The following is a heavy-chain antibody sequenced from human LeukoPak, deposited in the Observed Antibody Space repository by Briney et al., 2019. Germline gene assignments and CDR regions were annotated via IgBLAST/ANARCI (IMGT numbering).Heavy chain of an antibody. CDR3: ARATDYGDSYYFDH. CDR1: GGSISTGGYY. V-gene: IGHV4-31*03. J-gene: IGHJ4*02. CDR2: IYYRGST. D-gene: IGHD4/OR15-4a*01. Sequence: PSETLSLTCTVSGGSISTGGYYWSRIRQHPGKGLEYIGYIYYRGSTYYSPSLKSRLTISLDTPNNQFSLKLRSVTAADTAVYYCARATDYGDSYYFDHWGQGTPVTVSS.